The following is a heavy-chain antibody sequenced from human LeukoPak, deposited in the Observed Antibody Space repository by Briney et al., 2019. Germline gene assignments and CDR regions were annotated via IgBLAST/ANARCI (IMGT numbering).Heavy chain of an antibody. CDR3: AKDSLEAAGNFDY. CDR1: GFTFNDYA. V-gene: IGHV3-43*02. D-gene: IGHD6-13*01. CDR2: ISGDGDSA. Sequence: GGSLRLSCAASGFTFNDYAMHWVRQAPGKGLEWVTLISGDGDSAYYADSVKGRFTISRDNSKNSLYLQMNSLRTEDTALYYCAKDSLEAAGNFDYWGQGTLVTVSS. J-gene: IGHJ4*02.